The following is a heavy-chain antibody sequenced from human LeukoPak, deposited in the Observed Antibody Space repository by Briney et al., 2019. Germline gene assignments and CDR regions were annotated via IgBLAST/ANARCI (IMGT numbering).Heavy chain of an antibody. V-gene: IGHV1-8*01. J-gene: IGHJ4*02. Sequence: ASVRVSCKASDNPFKKFDVAWVRQAPGQGLEWMGWISGYSGDTKHAQKFQGRVTMTRNTSISTAYMELSSLRSEDTAVYYCARGGYCTNGVCLGEDYWGQGTLVTVSS. D-gene: IGHD2-8*01. CDR3: ARGGYCTNGVCLGEDY. CDR2: ISGYSGDT. CDR1: DNPFKKFD.